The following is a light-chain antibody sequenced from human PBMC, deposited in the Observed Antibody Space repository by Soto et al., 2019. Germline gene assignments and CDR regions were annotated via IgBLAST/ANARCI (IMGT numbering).Light chain of an antibody. CDR3: SSYAGSSNV. V-gene: IGLV2-8*01. Sequence: QSALTQPPSASGSPGQSVAISCTGTSRDGGGYNYVSWYQQHPGKAPKLMIYEVNKRPSGVPDRFSGSKSGNTASLTVSGLQAEDEAEYYCSSYAGSSNVFGTGTKLTVL. J-gene: IGLJ1*01. CDR2: EVN. CDR1: SRDGGGYNY.